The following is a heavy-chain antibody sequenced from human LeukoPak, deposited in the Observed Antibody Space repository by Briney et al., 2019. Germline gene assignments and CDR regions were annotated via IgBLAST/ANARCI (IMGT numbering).Heavy chain of an antibody. CDR3: ATHYDSSGYYLGVPDY. CDR2: ISSSSSTI. Sequence: LPGGSLRLSCAASGFTFSSYSMIWVRQAPGKGLEWVSYISSSSSTIYYADSVKGRFTISRDNAKNSLYLQMNSLRDEDTAVYYCATHYDSSGYYLGVPDYWGQGTLVTVSS. J-gene: IGHJ4*02. D-gene: IGHD3-22*01. V-gene: IGHV3-48*02. CDR1: GFTFSSYS.